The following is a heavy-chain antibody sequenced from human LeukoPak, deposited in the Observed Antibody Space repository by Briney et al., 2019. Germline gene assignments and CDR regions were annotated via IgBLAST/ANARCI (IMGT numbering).Heavy chain of an antibody. CDR1: GFIFSSYS. V-gene: IGHV3-48*01. CDR2: ISTSSGTI. D-gene: IGHD3-22*01. Sequence: GGSLRLSCAASGFIFSSYSMNWVRQAPGKGLEWVSYISTSSGTIHYADSVKGRFTVSRDNAKNSLYLQMNSLRAEDTAVTYWATNDSSAYPERGDYWGQGTLVTVSS. CDR3: ATNDSSAYPERGDY. J-gene: IGHJ4*02.